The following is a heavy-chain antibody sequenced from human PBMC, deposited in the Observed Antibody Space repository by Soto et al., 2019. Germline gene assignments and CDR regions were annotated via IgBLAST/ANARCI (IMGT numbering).Heavy chain of an antibody. Sequence: SETLSLTCTVSGGSISNYYCNWIRQSPGKGLEWIGYIFYSGSTNYNPSLKNRVAISIDTSENQFSLKMSSVTAADTAVYFCARSYDFWSGYFNFWGQGTLVTVSP. V-gene: IGHV4-59*01. CDR3: ARSYDFWSGYFNF. D-gene: IGHD3-3*01. CDR2: IFYSGST. CDR1: GGSISNYY. J-gene: IGHJ4*02.